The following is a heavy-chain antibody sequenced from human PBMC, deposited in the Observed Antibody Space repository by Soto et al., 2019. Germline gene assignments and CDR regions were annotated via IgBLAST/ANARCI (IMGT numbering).Heavy chain of an antibody. D-gene: IGHD4-17*01. CDR3: ARHAYYGDYVDY. CDR2: IYYSGST. CDR1: GGSISISSYY. V-gene: IGHV4-39*01. Sequence: PAETLSITCTVSGGSISISSYYWGWIRQPPGKGLEWIGSIYYSGSTYYNPSLKSRVTISVDTSKNQFSLKLSSVTAADTAVYYCARHAYYGDYVDYWGQGTLVTVSS. J-gene: IGHJ4*02.